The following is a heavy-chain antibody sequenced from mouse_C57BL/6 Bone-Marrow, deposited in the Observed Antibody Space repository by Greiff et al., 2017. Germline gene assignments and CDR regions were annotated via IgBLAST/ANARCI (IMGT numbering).Heavy chain of an antibody. CDR3: ARGGYGSSYWYCDV. Sequence: VQLQQSGPELVKPGASVTIPCKASGYTFTDYNMDWVKQSHGKSLAWIGDINPNNGGTIYNQKFKGKATLTVDKSSSTAYMELRSLTSEDTAVYYWARGGYGSSYWYCDVGGTGTTVTVSS. CDR2: INPNNGGT. D-gene: IGHD1-1*01. CDR1: GYTFTDYN. J-gene: IGHJ1*03. V-gene: IGHV1-18*01.